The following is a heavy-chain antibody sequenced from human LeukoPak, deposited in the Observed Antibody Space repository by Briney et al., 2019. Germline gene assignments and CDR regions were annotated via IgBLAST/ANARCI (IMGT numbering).Heavy chain of an antibody. CDR1: GFTFSSYA. CDR3: ARGWGLRYCSSTSCTDAFDI. D-gene: IGHD2-2*01. V-gene: IGHV3-30-3*01. Sequence: GGSLRLSCAASGFTFSSYAMHWVRQAPGKGLEWVAVISYDGSNKYYADSVKGRFTISRDNSKNTLYLQMNSLRAEDTAVYYCARGWGLRYCSSTSCTDAFDIWGQGTMVTVSS. CDR2: ISYDGSNK. J-gene: IGHJ3*02.